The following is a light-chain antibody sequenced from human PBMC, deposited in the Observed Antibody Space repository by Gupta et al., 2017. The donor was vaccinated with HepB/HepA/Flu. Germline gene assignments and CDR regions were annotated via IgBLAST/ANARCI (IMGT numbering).Light chain of an antibody. CDR3: QHENNWPRT. J-gene: IGKJ1*01. Sequence: EIVMTQSPATLSGSPGERATLSCRASQSVSSNLAWYQQKPGQAPRLLIYGASTRANGIPARFSGSGSGTEFTLTISSRQSEDFAVYYCQHENNWPRTFGQGTKVEIK. CDR1: QSVSSN. CDR2: GAS. V-gene: IGKV3-15*01.